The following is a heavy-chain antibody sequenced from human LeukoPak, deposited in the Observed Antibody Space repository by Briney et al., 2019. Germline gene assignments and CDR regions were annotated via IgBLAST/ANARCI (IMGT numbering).Heavy chain of an antibody. CDR1: GFTFSSYA. V-gene: IGHV3-30-3*01. CDR2: ISYDGSNK. CDR3: AKGGRWTGQDAYGY. D-gene: IGHD3-10*01. J-gene: IGHJ4*02. Sequence: PGGSLRLSCAASGFTFSSYAMHWVRQAPGKGLEWVAVISYDGSNKYYADSVKGRFTISRDNSKNTLYLQMNSLRAEDTAVYYCAKGGRWTGQDAYGYWGQGTLVTVSS.